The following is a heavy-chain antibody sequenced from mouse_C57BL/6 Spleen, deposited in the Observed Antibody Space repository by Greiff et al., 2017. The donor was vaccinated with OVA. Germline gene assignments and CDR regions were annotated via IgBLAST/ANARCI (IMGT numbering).Heavy chain of an antibody. J-gene: IGHJ2*01. D-gene: IGHD1-1*01. CDR1: GYTFTSYW. CDR2: IHPNSGST. CDR3: ARSGTTVRFAY. V-gene: IGHV1-64*01. Sequence: QVQLQQPGAELVKPGASVKLSCKASGYTFTSYWMHWVKQRPGQGLEWIGMIHPNSGSTNSNEKFKSKATLTVDKSSSTAYMQLSSLTSEDSAVYYCARSGTTVRFAYWGQGTTLSVSS.